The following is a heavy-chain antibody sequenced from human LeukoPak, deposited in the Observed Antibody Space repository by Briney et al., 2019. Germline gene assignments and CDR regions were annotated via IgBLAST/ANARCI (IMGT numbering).Heavy chain of an antibody. J-gene: IGHJ4*02. D-gene: IGHD6-13*01. CDR3: ARDGFVGAADY. CDR2: IKQDGSEK. Sequence: GGSLRLLCAASEFISSGYWVNWVRHAPGGGRECVANIKQDGSEKQYVDSVRGRFTISKDNAKNSLYLQMNSLRVEDTAVYYCARDGFVGAADYWGQGTLVTVSS. CDR1: EFISSGYW. V-gene: IGHV3-7*01.